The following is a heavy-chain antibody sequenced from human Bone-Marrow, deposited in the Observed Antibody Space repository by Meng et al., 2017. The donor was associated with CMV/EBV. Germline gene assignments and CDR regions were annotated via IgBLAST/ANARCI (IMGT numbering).Heavy chain of an antibody. CDR3: ARAVRDDYYDSSGYPSGFDY. Sequence: ASVKVSCKATGYSFTTYGISWVRQAPGQGLEWVGWISPNSGGTNYAQKFQGRVTMTRDTSISTAYMELSRLRSDDTAVYYCARAVRDDYYDSSGYPSGFDYWGQGTLVTVSS. CDR1: GYSFTTYG. V-gene: IGHV1-2*02. J-gene: IGHJ4*02. CDR2: ISPNSGGT. D-gene: IGHD3-22*01.